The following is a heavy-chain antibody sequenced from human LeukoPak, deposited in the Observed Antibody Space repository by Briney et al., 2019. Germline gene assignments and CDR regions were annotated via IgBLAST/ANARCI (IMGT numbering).Heavy chain of an antibody. CDR1: GYTFTSYD. D-gene: IGHD3-22*01. CDR3: AREYYDYYEGFDY. Sequence: GASVKVSFKASGYTFTSYDISWVRQAPGQGLEWMGRISAYTGNTNYAQKLQGRVTMTTDTSTRTAYMELRSLRSDDTAVYFCAREYYDYYEGFDYWGQGTLVTVSS. J-gene: IGHJ4*02. V-gene: IGHV1-18*01. CDR2: ISAYTGNT.